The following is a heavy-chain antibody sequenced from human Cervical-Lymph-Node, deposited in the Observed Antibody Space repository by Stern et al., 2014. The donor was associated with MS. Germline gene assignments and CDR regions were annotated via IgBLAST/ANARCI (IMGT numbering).Heavy chain of an antibody. CDR3: ARVYSGTYYLCDA. D-gene: IGHD1-26*01. J-gene: IGHJ5*02. CDR2: VYPGDSDT. Sequence: VQLVESGAELRKPGESVKISCKASGYSFTKYWLAWVRQMPGKGLEWMGIVYPGDSDTRYNPSFQSQITISADKSTSTAYLQWSSLKASDTAMFYCARVYSGTYYLCDAWGQGTQVTVSS. V-gene: IGHV5-51*03. CDR1: GYSFTKYW.